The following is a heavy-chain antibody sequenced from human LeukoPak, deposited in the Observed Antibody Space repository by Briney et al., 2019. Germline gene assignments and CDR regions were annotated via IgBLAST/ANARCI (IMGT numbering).Heavy chain of an antibody. CDR1: GFTFSSYG. V-gene: IGHV3-30*02. CDR2: IRYDGSNK. Sequence: PGGSLRLSCAASGFTFSSYGMHSVRQAPGKGLEWVAFIRYDGSNKYYADSVKGRFTISRDNSKNTLYLQMNSLRAEDTAVYYCAVTMVRGGPTYYYYYGMDVWGQGTTVTVSS. D-gene: IGHD3-10*01. J-gene: IGHJ6*02. CDR3: AVTMVRGGPTYYYYYGMDV.